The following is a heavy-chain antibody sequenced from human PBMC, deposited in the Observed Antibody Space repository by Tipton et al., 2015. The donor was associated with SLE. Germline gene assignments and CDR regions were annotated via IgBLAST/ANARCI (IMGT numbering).Heavy chain of an antibody. CDR3: ARDGGLEYSSSTYFDY. CDR2: IYYSGST. CDR1: GGSISSGGYY. J-gene: IGHJ4*02. D-gene: IGHD6-6*01. V-gene: IGHV4-39*07. Sequence: TLSLTCIVSGGSISSGGYYWGWIRQPPGKGLEWIGSIYYSGSTYYNPSLKSRVTISVDTSKNQFSLKLSSVTAADTAVYYCARDGGLEYSSSTYFDYWGQGTLVTVSS.